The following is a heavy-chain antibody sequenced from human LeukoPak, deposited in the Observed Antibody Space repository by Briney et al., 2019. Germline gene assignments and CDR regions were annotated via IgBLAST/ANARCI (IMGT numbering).Heavy chain of an antibody. CDR3: ASASNENYFDF. V-gene: IGHV3-7*01. J-gene: IGHJ4*02. CDR2: INEDGSAK. CDR1: GFAFSSYW. Sequence: GGSLRLSCAASGFAFSSYWMSWVRQAPGKGLEWVANINEDGSAKDYGGSVKGRFTISRDNARNSLYLQMNSLRAEDAAVYFCASASNENYFDFWGQGTLVTVSS.